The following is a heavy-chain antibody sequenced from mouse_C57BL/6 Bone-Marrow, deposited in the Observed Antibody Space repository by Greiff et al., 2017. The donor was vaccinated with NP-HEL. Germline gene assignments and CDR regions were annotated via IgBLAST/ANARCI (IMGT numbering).Heavy chain of an antibody. CDR2: IRNKANGYTT. CDR3: ARGDDGAY. J-gene: IGHJ3*01. Sequence: EVKVVESGGGLVQPGGSLSLSCAASGFTFTDYYMSWVRQPPGKALEWLGFIRNKANGYTTEYSASVKGRFTISRDNSQSILYLQMNAVRAEDSATYYCARGDDGAYWGQGTLVTVSA. CDR1: GFTFTDYY. V-gene: IGHV7-3*01. D-gene: IGHD2-3*01.